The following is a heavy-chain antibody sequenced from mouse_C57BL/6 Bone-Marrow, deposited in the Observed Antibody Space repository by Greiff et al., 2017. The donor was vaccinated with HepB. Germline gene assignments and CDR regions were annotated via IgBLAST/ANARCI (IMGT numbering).Heavy chain of an antibody. CDR1: GYTFTDYY. V-gene: IGHV1-26*01. J-gene: IGHJ2*01. CDR2: INPNNGGT. CDR3: ARYYGSSWDY. Sequence: EVQLQQSGPELVKPGASVKISCKASGYTFTDYYMNWVKQSHGESLEWIGDINPNNGGTSYNQKFKGKATLTVDKSSSTAYMELRSLTSEDSAVYYCARYYGSSWDYWGQGTTLTVSS. D-gene: IGHD1-1*01.